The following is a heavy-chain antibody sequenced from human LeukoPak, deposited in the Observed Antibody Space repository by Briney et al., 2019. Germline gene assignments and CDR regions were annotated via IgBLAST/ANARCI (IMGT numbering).Heavy chain of an antibody. CDR2: INHSGST. Sequence: PSETLSLICAVYGGSFSGYYWSWIRQPPGKGLEWIGEINHSGSTNYNPSLKSRVTISVDTSKNQFSLKLSSVTAADTAVYYCARASWIQNYDDWWGSYYFDYWGQGTLVTVSS. V-gene: IGHV4-34*01. CDR3: ARASWIQNYDDWWGSYYFDY. D-gene: IGHD5-18*01. CDR1: GGSFSGYY. J-gene: IGHJ4*02.